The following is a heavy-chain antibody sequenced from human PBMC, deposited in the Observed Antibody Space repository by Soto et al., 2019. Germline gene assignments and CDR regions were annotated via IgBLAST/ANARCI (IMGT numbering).Heavy chain of an antibody. CDR1: GYTFNRYA. J-gene: IGHJ4*02. V-gene: IGHV1-18*01. D-gene: IGHD3-22*01. Sequence: ASVKVSCKASGYTFNRYAISWVRQAPGQGLEWMGWISAYNGNTNYAQKLQGRGTMTTDTSTSTAYMELRSLRSDDTAVYYCARLFFYYSSGYYYGEYFWGQGSLVTVSS. CDR3: ARLFFYYSSGYYYGEYF. CDR2: ISAYNGNT.